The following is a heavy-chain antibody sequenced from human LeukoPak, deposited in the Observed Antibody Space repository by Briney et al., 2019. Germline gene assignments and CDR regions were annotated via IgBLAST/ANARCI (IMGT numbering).Heavy chain of an antibody. CDR3: AKESGRGDFWSGYYTGINSRPSIHFDY. V-gene: IGHV3-23*01. CDR2: ISGSGGST. D-gene: IGHD3-3*01. J-gene: IGHJ4*02. CDR1: GFTFSSYA. Sequence: PGGSLRLSCAASGFTFSSYAMSWVRQAPGKGLEWVSAISGSGGSTYYADSVKGRFTISRDNSKNTLYLQMNSLRAEDTAVYYCAKESGRGDFWSGYYTGINSRPSIHFDYWGQGTLVTVSS.